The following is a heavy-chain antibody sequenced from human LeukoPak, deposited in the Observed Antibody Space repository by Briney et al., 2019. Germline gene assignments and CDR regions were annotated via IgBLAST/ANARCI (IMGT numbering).Heavy chain of an antibody. J-gene: IGHJ4*02. D-gene: IGHD6-19*01. V-gene: IGHV4-59*08. CDR1: GGSISSYY. Sequence: SETLSLTCAVSGGSISSYYWSWIRQPPGKGLEWIGYIYYRGSTDYNPSLKSRVTISVDTSKNQFSLKLSSLTAADTAVYYCARLVRAVTGTYLDYWGQGTLVTVSS. CDR3: ARLVRAVTGTYLDY. CDR2: IYYRGST.